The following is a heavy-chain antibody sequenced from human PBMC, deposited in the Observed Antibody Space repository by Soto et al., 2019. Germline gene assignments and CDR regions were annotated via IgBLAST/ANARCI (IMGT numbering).Heavy chain of an antibody. CDR3: VGGQYYFDY. J-gene: IGHJ4*02. CDR1: GFPFTTYG. CDR2: ISYDGSNT. Sequence: QVQLVESGGGVVQTGRSLRLSCAASGFPFTTYGMHWVREGPDKGLEWVAVISYDGSNTYYADSVKGRFTISRDNSKNTLYLQMNSLRPEDTALYYCVGGQYYFDYRGQGTLVTVSS. D-gene: IGHD3-10*01. V-gene: IGHV3-30*03.